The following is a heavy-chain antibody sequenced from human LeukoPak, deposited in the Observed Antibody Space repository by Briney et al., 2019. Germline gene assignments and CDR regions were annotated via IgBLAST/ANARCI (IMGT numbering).Heavy chain of an antibody. Sequence: GGSLRLSCAASGFSFNNYSMTWVRQAAGRGLEWVAWIGGCGDRLYYVDSVKGRLTVSRDNSEDTLHLQMNSLRAEDTAVYYCARGQSSYGSGTHYYYYLAYWGQGTLATVSS. CDR3: ARGQSSYGSGTHYYYYLAY. CDR1: GFSFNNYS. J-gene: IGHJ4*02. V-gene: IGHV3-23*01. D-gene: IGHD3-10*01. CDR2: IGGCGDRL.